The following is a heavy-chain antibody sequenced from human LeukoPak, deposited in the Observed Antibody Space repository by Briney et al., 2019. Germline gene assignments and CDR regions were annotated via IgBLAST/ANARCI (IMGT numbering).Heavy chain of an antibody. J-gene: IGHJ4*02. CDR2: INHSGST. CDR1: GGSFSGYY. V-gene: IGHV4-34*01. CDR3: AKRNDY. Sequence: SETLSLTCAVYGGSFSGYYWSWIRQPPGKGLEWNGEINHSGSTNYNPSLKSRVTISVDTSKNQFSLKLSSVTAADTAVYYCAKRNDYWGQGTLVTVSS.